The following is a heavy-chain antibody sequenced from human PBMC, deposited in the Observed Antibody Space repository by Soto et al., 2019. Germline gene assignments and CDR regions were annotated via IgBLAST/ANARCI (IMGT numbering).Heavy chain of an antibody. CDR2: INPSGGST. CDR1: GYTFTTYY. J-gene: IGHJ3*01. V-gene: IGHV1-46*01. CDR3: TRDRGYPDSFDL. D-gene: IGHD3-10*01. Sequence: SVKVSCKASGYTFTTYYMHWVRKAPGQGLEWMGIINPSGGSTSYAQKFQGRVTMTRDTSTSTVYMELNSLRVEDTAVYYCTRDRGYPDSFDLWGEGTMVTVSS.